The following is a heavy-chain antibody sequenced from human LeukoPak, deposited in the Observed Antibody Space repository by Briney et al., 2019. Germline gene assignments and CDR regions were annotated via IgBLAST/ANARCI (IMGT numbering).Heavy chain of an antibody. CDR1: GFPFISYA. J-gene: IGHJ5*02. CDR2: ISSSGDYT. CDR3: AKAGTIETTEELNWFDH. D-gene: IGHD4-11*01. Sequence: PGGALSLSCAASGFPFISYATSWGRQAPGKGLEWVSIISSSGDYTYYADSVKGRFTFSRDNSKNTLSLQMSSLGADDTAVYYCAKAGTIETTEELNWFDHWGQGTLVTVSS. V-gene: IGHV3-23*01.